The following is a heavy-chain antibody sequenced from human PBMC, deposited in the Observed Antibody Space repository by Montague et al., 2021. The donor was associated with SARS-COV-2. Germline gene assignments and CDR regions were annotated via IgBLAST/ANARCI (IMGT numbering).Heavy chain of an antibody. J-gene: IGHJ6*02. CDR1: GGSFSGYY. CDR2: INHSGST. CDR3: ARGRRILLWFGELLSGGDYYGMDV. D-gene: IGHD3-10*01. V-gene: IGHV4-34*01. Sequence: SETLSLTCAVYGGSFSGYYWSWIRQPPGKGLEWIGKINHSGSTNYNPPXXSRVTISVDTSKNQFSLKLGSVTAADTAVYYCARGRRILLWFGELLSGGDYYGMDVWGQGTTVTVSS.